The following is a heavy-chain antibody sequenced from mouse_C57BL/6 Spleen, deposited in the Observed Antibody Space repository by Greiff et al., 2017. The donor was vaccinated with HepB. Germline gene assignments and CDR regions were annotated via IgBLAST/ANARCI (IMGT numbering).Heavy chain of an antibody. CDR3: ARGHYYGSSYNYFDY. CDR1: GFTFSDYG. Sequence: EVQVVESGGGLVKPGGSLKLSCAASGFTFSDYGMHWVRQAPEKGLEWVAYISSGSSTIYYADTVKGRFTISRDNAKNTLFLQMTSLRSEDTAMYYCARGHYYGSSYNYFDYWGQGTTLTVSS. CDR2: ISSGSSTI. D-gene: IGHD1-1*01. J-gene: IGHJ2*01. V-gene: IGHV5-17*01.